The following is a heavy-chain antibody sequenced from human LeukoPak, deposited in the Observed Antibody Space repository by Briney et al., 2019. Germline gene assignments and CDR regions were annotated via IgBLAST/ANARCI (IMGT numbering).Heavy chain of an antibody. CDR3: AGAGGFRELFF. J-gene: IGHJ4*02. CDR1: GFTFSSYW. Sequence: GGSLRLSCAASGFTFSSYWMSWVRQAPGKGLEWVANIKQDGSEKYYVDSVKGRFTISRDNAKNSLYLQMNSLRAEDTAVYYRAGAGGFRELFFWGQGTLVTVSS. D-gene: IGHD3-10*01. CDR2: IKQDGSEK. V-gene: IGHV3-7*01.